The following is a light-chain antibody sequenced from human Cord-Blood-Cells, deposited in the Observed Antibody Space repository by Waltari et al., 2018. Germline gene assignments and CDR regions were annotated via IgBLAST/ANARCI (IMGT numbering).Light chain of an antibody. V-gene: IGKV1-5*03. CDR2: KAS. CDR1: QSISSW. CDR3: QQYNSYPYT. J-gene: IGKJ2*01. Sequence: DIQMTQSPSTLSAYVGDRVHITCLASQSISSWLAWYQQKPGKAPKLLIYKASSLESGVPSRFSGSGSGTEFTLTISSLQPDDFATYYCQQYNSYPYTFGQGTKLEIK.